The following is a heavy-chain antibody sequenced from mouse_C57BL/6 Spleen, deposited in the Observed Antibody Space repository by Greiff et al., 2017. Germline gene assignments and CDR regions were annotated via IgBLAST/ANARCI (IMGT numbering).Heavy chain of an antibody. CDR2: ISDGGSYT. D-gene: IGHD1-1*01. V-gene: IGHV5-4*01. CDR1: GFTFSSYA. Sequence: EVQLVESGGGLVKPGGSLKLSCAASGFTFSSYAMSWVRQTPEKRLEWVATISDGGSYTYYPDNVKGRFTISRDNAKNNLYLQMSHLKSEDTAMYYCARESTTVVATWYFDVWGTGTTVTVSS. CDR3: ARESTTVVATWYFDV. J-gene: IGHJ1*03.